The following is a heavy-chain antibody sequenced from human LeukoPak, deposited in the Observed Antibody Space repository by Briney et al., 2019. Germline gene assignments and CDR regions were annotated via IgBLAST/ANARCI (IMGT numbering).Heavy chain of an antibody. CDR1: GGSVSSYY. CDR3: ARSSLITTSVTRNWFDP. V-gene: IGHV4-59*08. Sequence: PSETLSLTCTVSGGSVSSYYWNWIRQPPGKGLEWIGYIYYSGSTNYNPSLKSRVTISVDTSKNQFSLNLRSVTAADTAVYYCARSSLITTSVTRNWFDPWGQGTLVTVSS. J-gene: IGHJ5*02. CDR2: IYYSGST. D-gene: IGHD1/OR15-1a*01.